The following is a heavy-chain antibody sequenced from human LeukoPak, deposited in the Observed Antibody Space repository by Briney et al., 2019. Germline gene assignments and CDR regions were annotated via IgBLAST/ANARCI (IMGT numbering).Heavy chain of an antibody. CDR1: GFTFSSYA. J-gene: IGHJ4*02. CDR3: AKLPRVTMIVVANFDY. CDR2: ISGSGGST. V-gene: IGHV3-23*01. D-gene: IGHD3-22*01. Sequence: GGSLRLSCAASGFTFSSYAMSWVRQAPGKGLEWVSAISGSGGSTYYADSVKGRFTISRDNSKNTLYLQINSLRAEDTAVYYCAKLPRVTMIVVANFDYWGQGTLVTVSS.